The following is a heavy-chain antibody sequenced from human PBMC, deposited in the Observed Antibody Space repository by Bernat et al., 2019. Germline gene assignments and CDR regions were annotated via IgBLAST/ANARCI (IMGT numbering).Heavy chain of an antibody. J-gene: IGHJ4*02. CDR3: ARGEYYYDSSGYYDNSAPLDY. V-gene: IGHV3-21*01. Sequence: EVQLVESGGGLVKPGGSLRLSCAASGFTFSSYSMNWVRQAPGKGLEWVSSISSSSSYIYYADSVKGRFTISRDNSKNTLYLQMNSLRAEDTAVYYCARGEYYYDSSGYYDNSAPLDYWGQGTLVTVSS. D-gene: IGHD3-22*01. CDR1: GFTFSSYS. CDR2: ISSSSSYI.